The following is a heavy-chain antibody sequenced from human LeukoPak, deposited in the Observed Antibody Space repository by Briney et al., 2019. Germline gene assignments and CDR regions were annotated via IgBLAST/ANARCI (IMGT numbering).Heavy chain of an antibody. D-gene: IGHD3-16*02. V-gene: IGHV4-39*01. CDR3: ARHYVDIRTVGASYYYYGLDV. CDR1: GGSISSSNYC. CDR2: ISYSGST. J-gene: IGHJ6*02. Sequence: KPPETLSLTCTVSGGSISSSNYCWGWIRQPPGKGLEWIGSISYSGSTYYNPSLKSRVTISVDTSKNQFSLKVSSVTAADTAVFYCARHYVDIRTVGASYYYYGLDVWGQGTTVTVSS.